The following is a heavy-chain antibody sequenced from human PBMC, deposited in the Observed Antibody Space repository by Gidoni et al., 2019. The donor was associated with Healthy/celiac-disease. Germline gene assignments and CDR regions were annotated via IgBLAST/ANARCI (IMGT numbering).Heavy chain of an antibody. Sequence: QITLKESGPTLVKPTQTLPLTCTFSGFSLSTSGVGVGWIRQPPGKALEWLALIYWDDDKRYSPSLKSRLTITKDTSKNQVVLTMTNMDPVDTAAYYCAHSSYGDYSGNYWGQGTLVTVSS. D-gene: IGHD4-17*01. CDR3: AHSSYGDYSGNY. V-gene: IGHV2-5*02. CDR1: GFSLSTSGVG. J-gene: IGHJ4*02. CDR2: IYWDDDK.